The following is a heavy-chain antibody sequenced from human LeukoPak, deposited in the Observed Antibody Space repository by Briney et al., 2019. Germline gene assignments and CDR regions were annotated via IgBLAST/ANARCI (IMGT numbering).Heavy chain of an antibody. V-gene: IGHV4-4*07. D-gene: IGHD2-2*01. CDR1: GVSISSYY. J-gene: IGHJ5*02. Sequence: SETLSRTGSVSGVSISSYYWGWIGQPAGNELEGIRRIYTSGGNNDHPSLSSGITMSVNTSKTPFSLKLSSVTAADRAVYYCAREELVVVPAARLNLLGNWFDPWGQGTLVTVSS. CDR2: IYTSGGN. CDR3: AREELVVVPAARLNLLGNWFDP.